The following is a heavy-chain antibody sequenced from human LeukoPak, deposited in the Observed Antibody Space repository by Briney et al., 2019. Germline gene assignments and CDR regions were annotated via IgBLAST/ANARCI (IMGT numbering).Heavy chain of an antibody. Sequence: HPGGSLSLTCTGSGFTFRSYGMRWVRQAPGKGLEWVAYTRDDASKTWYGGSVKGRFTISRDNSKNTLYLHMNSVRGEDTAMYYCANGDCRGGRCRSGAHWGQGTLVTVSS. D-gene: IGHD2-15*01. CDR2: TRDDASKT. CDR3: ANGDCRGGRCRSGAH. J-gene: IGHJ4*02. V-gene: IGHV3-30*02. CDR1: GFTFRSYG.